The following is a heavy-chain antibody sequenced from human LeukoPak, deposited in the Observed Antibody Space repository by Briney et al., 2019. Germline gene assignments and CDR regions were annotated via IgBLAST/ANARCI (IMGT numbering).Heavy chain of an antibody. D-gene: IGHD2-2*01. Sequence: GGSLRLSCAASGFTFSSYAMSWFRQAPGKGLEWVSAISGSGGSTYYADSVKGRFTISRDNSKNTLYLQMNSLRAEDTAVYYCAKGSGVVVPAAAFDYWGQGTLVTVSS. CDR1: GFTFSSYA. J-gene: IGHJ4*02. CDR2: ISGSGGST. V-gene: IGHV3-23*01. CDR3: AKGSGVVVPAAAFDY.